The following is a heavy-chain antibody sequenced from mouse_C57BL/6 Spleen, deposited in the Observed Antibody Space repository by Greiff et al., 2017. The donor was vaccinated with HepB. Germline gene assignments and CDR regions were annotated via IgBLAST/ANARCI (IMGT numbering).Heavy chain of an antibody. CDR1: GFTFSDYY. J-gene: IGHJ4*01. CDR2: INYDGSST. CDR3: ARDRNYGSSSYYAMDY. D-gene: IGHD1-1*01. V-gene: IGHV5-16*01. Sequence: EVQRVESEGGLVQPGSSMKLSCTASGFTFSDYYMAWVRQVPEKGLEWVANINYDGSSTYYLDSLKSRFIISRDNAKNILYLQMSSLKSEDTATYYCARDRNYGSSSYYAMDYWGQGTSVTVSS.